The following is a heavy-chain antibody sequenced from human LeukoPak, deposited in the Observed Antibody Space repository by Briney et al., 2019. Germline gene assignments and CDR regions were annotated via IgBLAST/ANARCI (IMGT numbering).Heavy chain of an antibody. D-gene: IGHD6-19*01. Sequence: SETLSLTCTVSGGSISSGDYYWSWIRQPPGKGLEWIGSIYHSGPTYYNPSLKSRVTISVDTSKNQFSLKLSSVTAADTAVYYCARDRVAVAGPELDYWGQGTLVTVSS. V-gene: IGHV4-39*07. CDR1: GGSISSGDYY. CDR2: IYHSGPT. CDR3: ARDRVAVAGPELDY. J-gene: IGHJ4*02.